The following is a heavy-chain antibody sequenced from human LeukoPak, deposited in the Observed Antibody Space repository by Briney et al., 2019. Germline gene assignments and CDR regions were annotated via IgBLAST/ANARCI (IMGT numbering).Heavy chain of an antibody. V-gene: IGHV1-24*01. J-gene: IGHJ4*02. Sequence: GASVTVSCKVSGYTLTELSMHWVRQAPGKGLERMGGFDPEDGETIYAQKFQGRVTMTEDTSTDTAYMELSSLRSEDTAVYYCATDINYGSGSYYNYWGQGTLVTVSS. D-gene: IGHD3-10*01. CDR3: ATDINYGSGSYYNY. CDR2: FDPEDGET. CDR1: GYTLTELS.